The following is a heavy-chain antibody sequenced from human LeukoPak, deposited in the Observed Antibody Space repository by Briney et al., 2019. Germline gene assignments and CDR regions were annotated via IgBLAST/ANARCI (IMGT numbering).Heavy chain of an antibody. D-gene: IGHD3-10*01. V-gene: IGHV3-30*02. J-gene: IGHJ4*02. Sequence: GGSLRLSCAASGFTFNNYGMHWVRQAPGKGLEWVAFIRYDGRNKYYADSVKGRFTISRDNAKNSLYLQMNSLRVEDTAVYYCAKVAKYYYGSETYYFFEHWGQGTPVTASS. CDR2: IRYDGRNK. CDR1: GFTFNNYG. CDR3: AKVAKYYYGSETYYFFEH.